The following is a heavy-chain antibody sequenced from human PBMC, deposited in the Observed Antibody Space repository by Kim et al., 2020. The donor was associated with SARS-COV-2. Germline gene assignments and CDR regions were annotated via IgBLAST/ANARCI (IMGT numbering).Heavy chain of an antibody. J-gene: IGHJ4*02. Sequence: SETLSLTCSVSGGSIRSGGKFWTWIRQHPAKGLEWIGYISYSGNSHYSPSLRSRVSISLQTSENQFSLELTSVTAADTAVYYCARGQPLDSLGQGSPVT. D-gene: IGHD2-2*01. CDR3: ARGQPLDS. CDR1: GGSIRSGGKF. CDR2: ISYSGNS. V-gene: IGHV4-31*03.